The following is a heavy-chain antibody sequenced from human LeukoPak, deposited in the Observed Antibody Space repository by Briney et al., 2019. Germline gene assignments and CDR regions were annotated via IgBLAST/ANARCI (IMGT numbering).Heavy chain of an antibody. V-gene: IGHV3-74*01. J-gene: IGHJ3*02. Sequence: GGSLRLSCAASGFTFSSYWMHWVRQAPGKGLVWVSRIKSDASTTTYADSVKGRFTISRDNAKNTLYLQMNSLRAEDTAVYYCARMGSMDAFDIWGQGTMVTVSS. CDR3: ARMGSMDAFDI. CDR2: IKSDASTT. CDR1: GFTFSSYW. D-gene: IGHD1-26*01.